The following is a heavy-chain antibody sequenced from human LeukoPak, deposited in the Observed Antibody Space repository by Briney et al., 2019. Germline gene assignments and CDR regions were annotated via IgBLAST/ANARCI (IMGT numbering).Heavy chain of an antibody. D-gene: IGHD6-13*01. V-gene: IGHV3-7*01. J-gene: IGHJ4*02. CDR1: GFTFSSYW. CDR2: IKQDGSEK. CDR3: ASGYSSSWATFDY. Sequence: GGSLRLSCAASGFTFSSYWMSGVRQAPGKGLEWVANIKQDGSEKYYVDSVKGRFTISRDNAKNSLYLQMNSLRAEDTAVYYCASGYSSSWATFDYWGQGTLVTVSS.